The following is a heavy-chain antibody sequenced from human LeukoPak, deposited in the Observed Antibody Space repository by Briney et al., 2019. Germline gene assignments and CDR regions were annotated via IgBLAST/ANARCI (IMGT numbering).Heavy chain of an antibody. CDR1: GYTFSDNY. V-gene: IGHV1-69-2*01. CDR2: VDPEDGKT. Sequence: ASVKVSCKASGYTFSDNYMHWVQQAPGKGLEWVGRVDPEDGKTVYAEKLKGRVTITADTSTDTAYMELSSLRSEDTAVYYCAAVSVWGSDRRSPDSWGLGTLVTVSS. D-gene: IGHD3-16*02. CDR3: AAVSVWGSDRRSPDS. J-gene: IGHJ4*02.